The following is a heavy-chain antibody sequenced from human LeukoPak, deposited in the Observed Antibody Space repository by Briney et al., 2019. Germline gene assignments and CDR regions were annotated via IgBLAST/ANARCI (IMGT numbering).Heavy chain of an antibody. J-gene: IGHJ5*02. CDR3: ARDPTHDLGYCSGGSCFNWFDP. Sequence: SETLSLTCTVSGGSISGSYWSWIRQPPGKGLEWIAYMYNSGSTNYNPSLKSRVTMSVDTSRNQFSLKLSSVTAADTAVYYCARDPTHDLGYCSGGSCFNWFDPWGQGTLVTVSS. D-gene: IGHD2-15*01. CDR1: GGSISGSY. V-gene: IGHV4-59*12. CDR2: MYNSGST.